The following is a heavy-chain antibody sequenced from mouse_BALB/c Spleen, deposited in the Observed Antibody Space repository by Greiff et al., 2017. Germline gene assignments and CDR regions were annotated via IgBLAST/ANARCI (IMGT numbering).Heavy chain of an antibody. D-gene: IGHD1-1*01. CDR3: ARLVLYYGSSYDFDY. Sequence: EVQLQQSGAELVRPGALVKLSCKASGFNIKDYYMHWVKQRPEQGLEWIGWIDPENGNTIYDPKFQGKASITADTSSNTAYLQLSSLTSEDTAVYYCARLVLYYGSSYDFDYWGQGTTLTVSS. CDR2: IDPENGNT. V-gene: IGHV14-1*02. J-gene: IGHJ2*01. CDR1: GFNIKDYY.